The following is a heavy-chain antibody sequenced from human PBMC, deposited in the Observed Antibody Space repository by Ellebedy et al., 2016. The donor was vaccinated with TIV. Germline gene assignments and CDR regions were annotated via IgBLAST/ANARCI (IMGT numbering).Heavy chain of an antibody. CDR2: FDPEDGET. CDR3: ATSVYSGYDRSYYFDY. CDR1: RYTLTELS. Sequence: ASVKVSCXVSRYTLTELSMHWVRQAPGKGLEWMGGFDPEDGETIYAQKFQGRVTMTEDTSTDTAYMELSSLRSEDTAVYYCATSVYSGYDRSYYFDYWGQGTLVTVSS. J-gene: IGHJ4*02. V-gene: IGHV1-24*01. D-gene: IGHD5-12*01.